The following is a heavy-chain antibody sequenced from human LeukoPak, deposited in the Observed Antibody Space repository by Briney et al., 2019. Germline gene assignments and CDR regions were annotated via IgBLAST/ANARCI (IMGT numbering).Heavy chain of an antibody. D-gene: IGHD3-22*01. V-gene: IGHV4-39*01. CDR1: GGSISSTIYY. CDR3: ARPDSSGYYYDAFDI. CDR2: IYYSGST. J-gene: IGHJ3*02. Sequence: PSETLSLTCTVSGGSISSTIYYWGWIRQPPGKGLEWIGSIYYSGSTYYNPSLKSRVTISVDTSKNQFSLKLSSVTAADTAVYYCARPDSSGYYYDAFDIWGQGTMVTVSS.